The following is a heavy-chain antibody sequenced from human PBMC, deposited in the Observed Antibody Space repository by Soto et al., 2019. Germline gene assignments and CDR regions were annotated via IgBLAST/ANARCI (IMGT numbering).Heavy chain of an antibody. CDR2: ISYDGSNK. J-gene: IGHJ4*02. D-gene: IGHD6-19*01. Sequence: GGSLRLSCAASGFTFSSYGMHWVRQAPGKGLEWVAVISYDGSNKYYADSVKGRFTISRDNSKNTLYLQMNSLRAEDTAVYYCAKRSGWYELDYWGQGTLVTVSS. V-gene: IGHV3-30*18. CDR1: GFTFSSYG. CDR3: AKRSGWYELDY.